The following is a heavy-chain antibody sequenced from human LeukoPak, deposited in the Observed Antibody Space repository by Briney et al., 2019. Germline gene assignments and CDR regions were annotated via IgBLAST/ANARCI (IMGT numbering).Heavy chain of an antibody. CDR3: ASGGSGYYY. CDR2: IYSGGDT. V-gene: IGHV3-66*02. Sequence: PGGSLRLSCAASGFIVSSNYMSWVRQAPGKGLEGVSVIYSGGDTYYADSVKGRFTISRDNSKNTLYLQMNSLRAEDTAVYYCASGGSGYYYWGQGTLVTVSS. J-gene: IGHJ4*02. D-gene: IGHD3-3*01. CDR1: GFIVSSNY.